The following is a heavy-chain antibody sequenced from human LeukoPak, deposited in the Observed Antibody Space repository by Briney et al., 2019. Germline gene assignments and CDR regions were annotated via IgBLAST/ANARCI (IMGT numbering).Heavy chain of an antibody. D-gene: IGHD5-12*01. Sequence: QAGGSLRLSCAASGFTFDDYAMHWVRQAPGKGLEWVSLISWDGGSTYYADSVKGRFTISRDNSKNSLYLQMNSLRAEDTAVYYCARDRGYSGYDPTFDYWGQGTLVTVSS. CDR1: GFTFDDYA. V-gene: IGHV3-43D*03. CDR2: ISWDGGST. CDR3: ARDRGYSGYDPTFDY. J-gene: IGHJ4*02.